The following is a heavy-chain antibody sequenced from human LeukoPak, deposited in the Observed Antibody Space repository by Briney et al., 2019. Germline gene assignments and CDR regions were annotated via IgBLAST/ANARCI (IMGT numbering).Heavy chain of an antibody. CDR2: INPNSGGT. CDR1: GYTFTGYY. CDR3: ARALEYGDYVGGY. Sequence: ASVKVSCKASGYTFTGYYMHWVRQAPGQGLEWMGRINPNSGGTNYAQKFQGRVTMTRDTSISTAYMELSRLRSDDTAVYYCARALEYGDYVGGYWGQGTLVTVSS. V-gene: IGHV1-2*06. J-gene: IGHJ4*02. D-gene: IGHD4-17*01.